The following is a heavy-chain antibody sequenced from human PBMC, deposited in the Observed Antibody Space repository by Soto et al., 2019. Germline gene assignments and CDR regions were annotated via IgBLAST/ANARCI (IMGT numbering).Heavy chain of an antibody. CDR3: XXEVASGY. CDR2: ISRDGGTK. V-gene: IGHV3-30*03. CDR1: GFTVSSYG. D-gene: IGHD2-21*02. Sequence: QVQLVESGGGVVQPGRSLRLSCAASGFTVSSYGMHWVRQAPGKGLEWVAVISRDGGTKYYADSVKGRFTISRDNSRNTXXXXXXXXXGDXXXXXXCXXEVASGYWGQGTLVTVSS. J-gene: IGHJ4*02.